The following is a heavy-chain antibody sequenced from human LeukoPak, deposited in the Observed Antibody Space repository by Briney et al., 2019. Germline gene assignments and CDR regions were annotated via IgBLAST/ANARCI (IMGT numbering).Heavy chain of an antibody. CDR3: ARDPNIVLMVYATPQEGGY. J-gene: IGHJ4*02. Sequence: SETLSLTCTVSGGSISSSSYYWGWIRQPPGKGLEWIGSIYYSGSTYYNPSLKSRVTISVDTSKNQFSLKLSSVTAADTAVYHCARDPNIVLMVYATPQEGGYWGQGTLVTVSS. V-gene: IGHV4-39*07. D-gene: IGHD2-8*01. CDR2: IYYSGST. CDR1: GGSISSSSYY.